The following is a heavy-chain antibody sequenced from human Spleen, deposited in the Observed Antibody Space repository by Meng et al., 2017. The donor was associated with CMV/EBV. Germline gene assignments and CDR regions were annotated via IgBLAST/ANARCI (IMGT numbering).Heavy chain of an antibody. CDR1: GYTFTNYS. Sequence: SCKASGYTFTNYSLHWVRQAPGQGLEWMGVIDPRGGGTSYAQKFQGRIAMTKDTSTSTVYTELSSLRSEETPVYYCARASPGTRDYWGQGTLVTVSS. CDR3: ARASPGTRDY. CDR2: IDPRGGGT. V-gene: IGHV1-46*01. J-gene: IGHJ4*02. D-gene: IGHD1-7*01.